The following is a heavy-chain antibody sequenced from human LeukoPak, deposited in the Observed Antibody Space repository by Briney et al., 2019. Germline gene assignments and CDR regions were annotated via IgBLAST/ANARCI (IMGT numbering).Heavy chain of an antibody. D-gene: IGHD2-2*01. CDR3: ARDHAYRTDY. V-gene: IGHV3-7*01. CDR1: GFSFSNDW. Sequence: GGSLRLSCAASGFSFSNDWMCWVRQAPGKGLEWVANINQDESKKYYVDSVKGRFTITRDNAKNSLYLQMSSLRAEDTAVYYCARDHAYRTDYWGQGTLVTVSS. CDR2: INQDESKK. J-gene: IGHJ4*02.